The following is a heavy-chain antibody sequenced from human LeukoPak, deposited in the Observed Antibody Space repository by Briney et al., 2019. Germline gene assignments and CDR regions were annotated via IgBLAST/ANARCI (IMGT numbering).Heavy chain of an antibody. D-gene: IGHD6-19*01. V-gene: IGHV4-4*02. Sequence: SGTLSLTCAVSGVSISSSEWWIWVRQPPGQGLEWIGEIHRDGRTRYNPSLKSRVTMSMDYSKNQFSLSVTSVTAADTAVYYCASSSSGWLYWGQGTLVTVSS. CDR2: IHRDGRT. CDR3: ASSSSGWLY. CDR1: GVSISSSEW. J-gene: IGHJ4*02.